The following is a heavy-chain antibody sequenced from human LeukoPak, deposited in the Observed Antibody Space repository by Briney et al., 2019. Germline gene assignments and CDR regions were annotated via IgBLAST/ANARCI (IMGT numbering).Heavy chain of an antibody. CDR1: GGTFSSYA. CDR3: ARVRYYETSGFDYGY. CDR2: IIPIFGTA. J-gene: IGHJ4*02. Sequence: ASVKVSCKASGGTFSSYAISWVRQAPGQGLEWMGGIIPIFGTANYAQKFQGRVTITADESTSTAYMELSSLRSEDTAVYYCARVRYYETSGFDYGYWGQRTLVTVSS. D-gene: IGHD3-22*01. V-gene: IGHV1-69*13.